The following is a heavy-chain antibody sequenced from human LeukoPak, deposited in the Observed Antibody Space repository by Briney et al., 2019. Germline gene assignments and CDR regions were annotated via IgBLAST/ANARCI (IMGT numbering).Heavy chain of an antibody. D-gene: IGHD3-3*01. J-gene: IGHJ6*02. CDR1: GFTFSSYS. CDR2: ISSSSSYI. CDR3: ASDRKGDFWSGYPNGMDV. Sequence: PGGSLRLSCAASGFTFSSYSMNWVRQAPGKGLEWVSSISSSSSYIYYADSVKGRFTISRDNAKNSLYLQMNSLRAEDTAVYYCASDRKGDFWSGYPNGMDVWGQGTTVTVSS. V-gene: IGHV3-21*01.